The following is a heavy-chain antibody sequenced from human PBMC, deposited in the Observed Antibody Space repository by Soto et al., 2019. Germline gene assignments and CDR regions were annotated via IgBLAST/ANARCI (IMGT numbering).Heavy chain of an antibody. Sequence: SETLSLTCTVIGGSIRSPNFSWSWIRQHPGKGPEWIGNIYYNGTTTYSPSLESRLTISLDPSKNQFSVRLSSVTAADTAVYYCARAYYDTKGYSLDPWGLGTLVTVSS. D-gene: IGHD3-16*01. CDR2: IYYNGTT. V-gene: IGHV4-31*03. CDR3: ARAYYDTKGYSLDP. CDR1: GGSIRSPNFS. J-gene: IGHJ5*02.